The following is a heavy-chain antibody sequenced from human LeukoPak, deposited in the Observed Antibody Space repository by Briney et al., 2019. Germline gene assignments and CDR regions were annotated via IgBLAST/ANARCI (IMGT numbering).Heavy chain of an antibody. D-gene: IGHD2-15*01. CDR3: ARDYCSGGSCYPDY. J-gene: IGHJ4*02. CDR2: ISYDASIK. Sequence: GGSLRLSCAASGFTFRNYAMHWVRQAPGKGLEWVALISYDASIKHYADFVKGRFTISRDNSKNTLYLQMNSLRAEDTAVYYCARDYCSGGSCYPDYWGQGTLVTVSS. CDR1: GFTFRNYA. V-gene: IGHV3-30*04.